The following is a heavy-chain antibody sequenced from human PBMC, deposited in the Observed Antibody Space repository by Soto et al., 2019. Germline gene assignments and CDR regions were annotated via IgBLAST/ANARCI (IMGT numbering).Heavy chain of an antibody. CDR1: GYTFTSYG. J-gene: IGHJ4*02. Sequence: GASVKVSCKASGYTFTSYGISWVRQAPGQGLEWMGWISAYNGNTNYAQKLQGRVTMTTDTSTSTAYMELRSLRSDDTAVYYCAIAVFPWDFTTVTTPYFCGQGSLVTVSS. D-gene: IGHD4-17*01. V-gene: IGHV1-18*01. CDR2: ISAYNGNT. CDR3: AIAVFPWDFTTVTTPYF.